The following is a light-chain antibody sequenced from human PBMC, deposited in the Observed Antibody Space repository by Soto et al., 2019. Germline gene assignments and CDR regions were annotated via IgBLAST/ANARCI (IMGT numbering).Light chain of an antibody. CDR3: QHRTNWPPA. Sequence: EIVMTQSPVILSVSPGERATLSCRASQSVSNNLAWYQQKPGQAPRLLIYDASNRATGIPARFSGGGSGTDFTLTISSLEPEDFAVYYCQHRTNWPPAFGQGTRLEIK. J-gene: IGKJ5*01. V-gene: IGKV3-11*01. CDR1: QSVSNN. CDR2: DAS.